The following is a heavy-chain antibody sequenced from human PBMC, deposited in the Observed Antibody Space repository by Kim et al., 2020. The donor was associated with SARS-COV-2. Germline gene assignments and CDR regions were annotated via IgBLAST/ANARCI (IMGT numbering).Heavy chain of an antibody. CDR3: ARLRTSAAGDFDY. V-gene: IGHV4-31*02. CDR1: GGSIGGSDFY. J-gene: IGHJ4*02. D-gene: IGHD6-25*01. Sequence: SETLSLTCSVSGGSIGGSDFYWSWLPQLPGKGLDWLGYIYHSGYTSYNPSFRSRVALTADTSKNQFSLKVTSMTAADTTAYYCARLRTSAAGDFDYWGQG. CDR2: IYHSGYT.